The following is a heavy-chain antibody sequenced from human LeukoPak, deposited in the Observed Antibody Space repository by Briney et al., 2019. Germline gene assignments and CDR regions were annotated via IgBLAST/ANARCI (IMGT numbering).Heavy chain of an antibody. Sequence: PSETLSLTCAVYGGSFSGFYWSWIRQPPGKGLEWIGEINHSGSTNYNPSLKSRVTISVDTSKNQFSLKLSSVTAADTAVYYCATTAVRGSTTVTPDYYYGMDVWGQGTTVTVSS. D-gene: IGHD3-10*02. CDR1: GGSFSGFY. CDR2: INHSGST. CDR3: ATTAVRGSTTVTPDYYYGMDV. V-gene: IGHV4-34*01. J-gene: IGHJ6*02.